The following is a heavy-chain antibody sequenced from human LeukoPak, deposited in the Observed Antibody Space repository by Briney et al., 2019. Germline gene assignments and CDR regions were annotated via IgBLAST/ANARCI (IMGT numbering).Heavy chain of an antibody. CDR3: ARVEYGIAAAGYDY. V-gene: IGHV1-69*13. CDR1: GGTFSSYA. D-gene: IGHD6-13*01. J-gene: IGHJ4*02. Sequence: SVKVSCKASGGTFSSYAISWVRQAPGQGLEWMGGIIPIFGTANYAQKFQGRVTITADESTSTAYMELSSLRSEDTAVYYCARVEYGIAAAGYDYWGQGTLVTVSS. CDR2: IIPIFGTA.